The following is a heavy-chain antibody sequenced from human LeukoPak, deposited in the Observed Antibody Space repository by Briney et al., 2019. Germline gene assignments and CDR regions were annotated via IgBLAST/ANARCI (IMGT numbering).Heavy chain of an antibody. CDR1: GGTFSSYT. CDR3: ARENGYSGYDWVFDY. CDR2: IIPILGIA. V-gene: IGHV1-69*04. D-gene: IGHD5-12*01. J-gene: IGHJ4*02. Sequence: SVKVSCKASGGTFSSYTISWVRQAPGQGLEWMGRIIPILGIANYAQKFQGRVTITADKSTSTAYMELSSLRSEDTAVYYCARENGYSGYDWVFDYWGQGTLVTVSS.